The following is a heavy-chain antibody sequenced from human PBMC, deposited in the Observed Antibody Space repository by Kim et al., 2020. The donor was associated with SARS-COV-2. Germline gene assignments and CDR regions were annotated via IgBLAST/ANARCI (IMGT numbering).Heavy chain of an antibody. Sequence: GGSLRLSCAASGFTFDDYGMSWVRQAPGKGLEWVSGINWNGGSTGYADSVKGRFTISRDNAKNSLYLQMNSLRAEDTALYYCARAGIDEGSSWFDYWGQGTLVTVSS. D-gene: IGHD6-13*01. CDR1: GFTFDDYG. CDR3: ARAGIDEGSSWFDY. V-gene: IGHV3-20*04. CDR2: INWNGGST. J-gene: IGHJ4*02.